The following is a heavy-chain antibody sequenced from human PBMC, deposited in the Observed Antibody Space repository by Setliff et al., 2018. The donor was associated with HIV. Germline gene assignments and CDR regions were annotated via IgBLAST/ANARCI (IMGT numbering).Heavy chain of an antibody. CDR3: ARAVEDYYDSSGLPTYYYYGMDV. V-gene: IGHV4-39*01. D-gene: IGHD3-22*01. CDR2: ISYSGST. J-gene: IGHJ6*02. Sequence: SETLSLTCTVSGDSISSGNYYWGWIRQSPGKGLEWIGSISYSGSTYYNPSFKSRITMSVDTSTNQFSLNLSSLTAADTAVYYCARAVEDYYDSSGLPTYYYYGMDVWGQGTTVTVSS. CDR1: GDSISSGNYY.